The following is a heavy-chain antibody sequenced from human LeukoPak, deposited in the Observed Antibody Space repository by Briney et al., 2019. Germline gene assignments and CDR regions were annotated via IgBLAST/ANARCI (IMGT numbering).Heavy chain of an antibody. D-gene: IGHD6-19*01. CDR3: ARDLVRVRNSSGWYYYYYGMDA. J-gene: IGHJ6*02. Sequence: SVKVSCKASGGTFSSYAISWVRQAPGQGLEWMGRIIPILGIANYAQKFQGRVTITADKSTSTAYMELSSLRSEDTAVYYCARDLVRVRNSSGWYYYYYGMDAWGQGTTVTVSS. CDR2: IIPILGIA. CDR1: GGTFSSYA. V-gene: IGHV1-69*04.